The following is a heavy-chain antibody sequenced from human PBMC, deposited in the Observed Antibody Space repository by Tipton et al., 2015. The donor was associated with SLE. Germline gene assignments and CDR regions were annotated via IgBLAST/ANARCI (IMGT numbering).Heavy chain of an antibody. Sequence: SLRLSCAASGFTFGSYAMSWVRQAPGKGLEWVSVIYSGGSRTYYADSVKGRFTISRENSKNTLFLQMNSLRPDDTAVYYCARDSDYGGNWDYFDYWGQGTLVTVSS. CDR2: IYSGGSRT. V-gene: IGHV3-23*03. CDR3: ARDSDYGGNWDYFDY. J-gene: IGHJ4*02. CDR1: GFTFGSYA. D-gene: IGHD4-23*01.